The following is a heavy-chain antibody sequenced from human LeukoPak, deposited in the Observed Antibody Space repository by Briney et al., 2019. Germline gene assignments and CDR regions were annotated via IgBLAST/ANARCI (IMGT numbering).Heavy chain of an antibody. CDR3: AKAKLTGESFFDC. J-gene: IGHJ4*02. Sequence: PGGSLRLSCAASGFTVSSNYAMSWVRQAPGKGLEWVSAISGSGGSTFYADSVKGRVTISRDNSKSTLYLQMNSLRAEDAAVYYCAKAKLTGESFFDCWGQGTLVTVSS. D-gene: IGHD7-27*01. V-gene: IGHV3-23*01. CDR1: GFTVSSNYA. CDR2: ISGSGGST.